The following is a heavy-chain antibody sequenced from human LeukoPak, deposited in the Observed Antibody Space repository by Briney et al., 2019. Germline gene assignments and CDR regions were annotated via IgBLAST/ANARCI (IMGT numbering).Heavy chain of an antibody. CDR2: IYTSGST. CDR1: GGSISSYY. J-gene: IGHJ3*02. D-gene: IGHD3-16*02. V-gene: IGHV4-4*09. Sequence: SETLSLTCTVSGGSISSYYWSWIRQPPGKGLEWIGYIYTSGSTNYNPSLKSRVTISVDTSKNQFSLKLSSVTAADTAVYYCARRVVELADAFDIWGQGTMVTVSS. CDR3: ARRVVELADAFDI.